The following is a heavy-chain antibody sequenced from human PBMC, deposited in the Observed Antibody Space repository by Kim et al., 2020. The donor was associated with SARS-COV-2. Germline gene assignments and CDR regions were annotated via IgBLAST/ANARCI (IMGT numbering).Heavy chain of an antibody. D-gene: IGHD3-10*01. CDR2: IYYSGST. V-gene: IGHV4-39*01. Sequence: SETLSLTCTVSGGSISSSSYYWGWIRQPPGKGLEWIGSIYYSGSTYYNPSLKSRVTISVDTSKNQFSLKLSSVTAADTAVYYCARRLVRGVIVAFDIWGQGTMVTVSS. CDR1: GGSISSSSYY. CDR3: ARRLVRGVIVAFDI. J-gene: IGHJ3*02.